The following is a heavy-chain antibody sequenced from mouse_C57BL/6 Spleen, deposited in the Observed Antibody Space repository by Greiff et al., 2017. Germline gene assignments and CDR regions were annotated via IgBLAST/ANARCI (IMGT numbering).Heavy chain of an antibody. V-gene: IGHV1-54*01. CDR3: AREGDYDRSPFAY. J-gene: IGHJ3*01. CDR1: GYAFTNYL. Sequence: QVQLQQSGAELVRPGTSVKVSCKASGYAFTNYLIEWVKQRPGQGLEWIGVINPGSGGTNYNEKFKGKATPTADKSSSTAYMQLSSLTSEDSAVYFCAREGDYDRSPFAYWGQGTLVTVSA. D-gene: IGHD2-4*01. CDR2: INPGSGGT.